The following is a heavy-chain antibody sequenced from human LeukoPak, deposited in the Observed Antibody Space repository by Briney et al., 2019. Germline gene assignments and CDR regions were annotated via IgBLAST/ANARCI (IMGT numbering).Heavy chain of an antibody. J-gene: IGHJ4*02. D-gene: IGHD6-13*01. CDR1: GFSFNIHG. V-gene: IGHV3-48*04. CDR3: ARVSSSSLFDY. CDR2: ISSRDGTI. Sequence: PGGTLKLSCAASGFSFNIHGMNWVRQAPGKGLEWVSYISSRDGTIYYADSVKGRFTISRDNAKNSLYLQMNSLRAEDTAVYYCARVSSSSLFDYWGQGTLVTVSS.